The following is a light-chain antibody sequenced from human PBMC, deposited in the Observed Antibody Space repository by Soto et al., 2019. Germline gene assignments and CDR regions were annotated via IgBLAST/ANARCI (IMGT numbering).Light chain of an antibody. CDR3: QQYGSSPTT. Sequence: EFVLTQAPATLSVSPGERATLSCRASQTINNNVAWYQLKDGQVPRLLIYGASSRATGIPDRFSGSGSGTDFTLTISRLEPEDFAVYSCQQYGSSPTTFGQGTKVDIK. V-gene: IGKV3-20*01. CDR1: QTINNN. CDR2: GAS. J-gene: IGKJ1*01.